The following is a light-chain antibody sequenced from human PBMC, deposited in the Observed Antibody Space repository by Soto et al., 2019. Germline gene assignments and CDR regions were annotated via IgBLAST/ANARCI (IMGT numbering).Light chain of an antibody. CDR3: SSYTSISTLGGV. CDR2: DVS. J-gene: IGLJ2*01. Sequence: QSVLTQPASVSGSPGQSITISCTGTSSDVGAYNYVSWYQQHPGKAPKLMIYDVSNRPSGVSNRFSGSKSGNTASLTISGLQAEDEADYYCSSYTSISTLGGVFGGGTKLTVL. CDR1: SSDVGAYNY. V-gene: IGLV2-14*01.